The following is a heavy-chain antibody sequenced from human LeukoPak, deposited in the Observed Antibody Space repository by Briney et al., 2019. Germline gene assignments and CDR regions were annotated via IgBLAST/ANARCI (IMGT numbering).Heavy chain of an antibody. V-gene: IGHV3-23*01. CDR3: AATSGGYVDYFDY. CDR2: ISGSGGST. D-gene: IGHD5-12*01. Sequence: GGSLRLSCAASGFTFSSYAMSWVRQAPGKGLEWVSAISGSGGSTYYADSVKGRFTISRDNSKNTLYLQMNSLRAEDTAVYYCAATSGGYVDYFDYWGQGTLVTVSS. J-gene: IGHJ4*02. CDR1: GFTFSSYA.